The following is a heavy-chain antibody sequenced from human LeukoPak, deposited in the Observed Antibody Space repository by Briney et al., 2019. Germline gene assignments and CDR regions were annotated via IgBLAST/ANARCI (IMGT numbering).Heavy chain of an antibody. CDR3: ARDGRLYGSGSPAHFDN. CDR2: ISAYNGNT. D-gene: IGHD3-10*01. CDR1: GYTFTSYG. V-gene: IGHV1-18*01. J-gene: IGHJ4*02. Sequence: ASVKVSCKASGYTFTSYGISWVRQAPGQGLEWMGWISAYNGNTNYAQKLQGRVTMTTDTSTSTAYMELRSLRSDDTAVYYCARDGRLYGSGSPAHFDNWGQGTLVTVSS.